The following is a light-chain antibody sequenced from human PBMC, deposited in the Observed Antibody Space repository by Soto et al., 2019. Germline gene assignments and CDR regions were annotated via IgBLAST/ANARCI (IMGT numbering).Light chain of an antibody. J-gene: IGKJ1*01. CDR1: QDVTSTY. CDR2: GAS. V-gene: IGKV3-20*01. Sequence: GEVATLSFRASQDVTSTYLAWYQQKPGQAPRLLIYGASGRARGIAERFSGSGSGTDFTLTISRLEPEDFAVYYCQYYDSSRTFAQGTKVDI. CDR3: QYYDSSRT.